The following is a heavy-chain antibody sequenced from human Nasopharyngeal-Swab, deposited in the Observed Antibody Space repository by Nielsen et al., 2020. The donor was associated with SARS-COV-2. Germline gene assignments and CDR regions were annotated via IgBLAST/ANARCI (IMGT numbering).Heavy chain of an antibody. Sequence: GGSLRLSCAASGFTFSSYAMSWVRQAPGKGLEWVSVIYSGGSSTYYADSVKGRFTISRDNSKNTLYLQMTLLRAEDTAVYYCSNLIFGDSFDIWSQVTMVTFSS. CDR2: IYSGGSST. CDR3: SNLIFGDSFDI. D-gene: IGHD3-3*01. CDR1: GFTFSSYA. J-gene: IGHJ3*02. V-gene: IGHV3-23*03.